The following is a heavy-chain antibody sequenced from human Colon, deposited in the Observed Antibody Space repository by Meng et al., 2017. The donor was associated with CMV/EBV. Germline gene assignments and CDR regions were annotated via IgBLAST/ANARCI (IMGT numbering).Heavy chain of an antibody. CDR3: AREHSSGWYYFDY. D-gene: IGHD6-19*01. J-gene: IGHJ4*02. Sequence: GGSLRLSCAASGFTFSDYYMSGIRQAPGQGLEWVSYISSSGSTIYYADSVKGRFTISRDNAKNSLYLQMNSLRAEDTAVYYCAREHSSGWYYFDYWGQGTLVTVSS. CDR2: ISSSGSTI. V-gene: IGHV3-11*01. CDR1: GFTFSDYY.